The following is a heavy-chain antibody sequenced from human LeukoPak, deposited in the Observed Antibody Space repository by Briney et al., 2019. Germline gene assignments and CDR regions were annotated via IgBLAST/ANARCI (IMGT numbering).Heavy chain of an antibody. V-gene: IGHV1-2*04. D-gene: IGHD5-24*01. Sequence: ASVKVSCKASGYTFSGYYIHWVRQAPGQGLEWMGWINPNSGGTNYAQKFQGWVTMTRDTSISTAYMELSRLRSDDTAVYYCAREEMANNQGYYGMDVWGQGTTVTVSS. J-gene: IGHJ6*02. CDR3: AREEMANNQGYYGMDV. CDR1: GYTFSGYY. CDR2: INPNSGGT.